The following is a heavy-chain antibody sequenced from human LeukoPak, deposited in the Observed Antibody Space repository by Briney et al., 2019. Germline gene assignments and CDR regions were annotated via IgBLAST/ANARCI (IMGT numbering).Heavy chain of an antibody. CDR1: GFTFSSYS. D-gene: IGHD3-16*01. Sequence: QAGGSLRLSCVVSGFTFSSYSMSWVRQAPGKGLEWVSAISGSGDSTYYADSVKGRFTISRDNSKNTLYLQMNSLRADDTAVYYCARAHPGPWGVGIDAFDIWGQGTMVTVSS. CDR2: ISGSGDST. J-gene: IGHJ3*02. CDR3: ARAHPGPWGVGIDAFDI. V-gene: IGHV3-23*01.